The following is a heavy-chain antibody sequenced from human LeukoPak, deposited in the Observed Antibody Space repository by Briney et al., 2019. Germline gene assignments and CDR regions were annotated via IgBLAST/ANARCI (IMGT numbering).Heavy chain of an antibody. CDR3: ARRDSDFWSGPTWIDY. CDR2: IYYSGSI. CDR1: GGSISSSSYY. Sequence: PSETLSLTCTVSGGSISSSSYYWGWIRQPPGKGLEWIGSIYYSGSIYYNPSLKSRVTISVDTSKNQFSLKLSSVTAADTAVYYCARRDSDFWSGPTWIDYWGQGTLVTVSS. D-gene: IGHD3-3*01. J-gene: IGHJ4*02. V-gene: IGHV4-39*01.